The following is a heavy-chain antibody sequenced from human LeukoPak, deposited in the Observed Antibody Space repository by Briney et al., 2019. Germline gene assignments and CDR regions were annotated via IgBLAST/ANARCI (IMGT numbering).Heavy chain of an antibody. J-gene: IGHJ4*02. CDR1: GGSISTYY. CDR3: ARAGSGYSFDY. CDR2: IYYSGST. Sequence: PSGTLSLTCTVSGGSISTYYWSWIRQPPGKGLEWIGYIYYSGSTNYNPSLKSRVTISGDTSKNQLSLKLSSVTAADTAVYYCARAGSGYSFDYWGQGTLVTVSS. V-gene: IGHV4-59*01. D-gene: IGHD3-22*01.